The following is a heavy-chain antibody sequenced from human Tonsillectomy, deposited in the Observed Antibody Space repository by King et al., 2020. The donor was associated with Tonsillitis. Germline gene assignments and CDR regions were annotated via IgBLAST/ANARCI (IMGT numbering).Heavy chain of an antibody. CDR1: GNSINSGYY. J-gene: IGHJ4*02. V-gene: IGHV4-38-2*01. D-gene: IGHD5-12*01. CDR3: AQSGLYSGYELGEYYVDY. CDR2: IYHSGST. Sequence: VQLQESGPGLVKPSETLSLTCAVSGNSINSGYYWGWIRQPPGKGLEWIGSIYHSGSTYYNPSLKSRVTISVDTSKNQFSLRLSSVTAADTAVYYCAQSGLYSGYELGEYYVDYWGQGTLVTVSS.